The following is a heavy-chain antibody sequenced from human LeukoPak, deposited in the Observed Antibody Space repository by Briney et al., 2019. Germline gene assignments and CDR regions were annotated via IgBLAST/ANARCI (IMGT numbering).Heavy chain of an antibody. J-gene: IGHJ4*02. CDR2: IYYSGST. Sequence: SETLSLTCTVSGGSISSSSYYWGWIRQPPGKGLEWIGSIYYSGSTYYNPSLKSRVTISVDTSKNQFSLKLSSVTAADTAVYYCGSLSRRIDYWGQGTLVTVSS. CDR1: GGSISSSSYY. V-gene: IGHV4-39*01. CDR3: GSLSRRIDY.